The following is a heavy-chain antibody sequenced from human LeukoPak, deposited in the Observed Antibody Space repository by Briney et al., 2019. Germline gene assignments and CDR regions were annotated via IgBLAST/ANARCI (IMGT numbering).Heavy chain of an antibody. CDR1: GGSISSHY. CDR3: ARGLTTVVTPFGY. D-gene: IGHD4-23*01. V-gene: IGHV4-59*11. J-gene: IGHJ4*02. Sequence: SETLSLTCTGSGGSISSHYWSWIRQPPGKGLEWIGYIYYSGSTNYNPSLKSRVSISVDTSKNQLYLKLSSVTAADTAVYYCARGLTTVVTPFGYWGQGTLVTVSS. CDR2: IYYSGST.